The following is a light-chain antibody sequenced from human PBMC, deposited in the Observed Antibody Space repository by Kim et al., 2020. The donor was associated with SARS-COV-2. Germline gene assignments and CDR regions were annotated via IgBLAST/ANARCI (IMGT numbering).Light chain of an antibody. CDR3: QQRGNWPLT. V-gene: IGKV3-11*01. CDR1: QSGGSS. CDR2: DAF. J-gene: IGKJ1*01. Sequence: SPGERATLSGRASQSGGSSFAWYQQKPGQAPRLLIDDAFSRATGIPARFSASGSGTDFTLTISSREPEDFAVYYCQQRGNWPLTFGQGTRVEIK.